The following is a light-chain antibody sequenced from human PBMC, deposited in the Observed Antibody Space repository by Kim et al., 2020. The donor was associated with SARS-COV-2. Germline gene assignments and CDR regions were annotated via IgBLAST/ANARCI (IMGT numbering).Light chain of an antibody. V-gene: IGLV2-14*03. CDR3: SSYTSSSTLVV. CDR1: SNDVGGYNY. Sequence: QSLTVSSTGSSNDVGGYNYVSWSQQHPGKAPRLMVYDVSNRPSGVSNRVSGSKSGNTASLTISGLQAEDEADYYCSSYTSSSTLVVCGGGTQLTVL. J-gene: IGLJ2*01. CDR2: DVS.